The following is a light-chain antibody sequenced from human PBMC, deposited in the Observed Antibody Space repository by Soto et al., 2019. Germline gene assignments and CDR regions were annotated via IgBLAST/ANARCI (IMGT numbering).Light chain of an antibody. Sequence: IQLTQSPPSLSASVGDRVTITCRASQGVSSSLAWYHQQPGKAPKLLIYAATTLQSGVPSRFSGSGSGTDFTLTINSLQPEDFATYYCQQLHSYPFTFGQGTRLAMK. V-gene: IGKV1-9*01. CDR2: AAT. CDR1: QGVSSS. J-gene: IGKJ5*01. CDR3: QQLHSYPFT.